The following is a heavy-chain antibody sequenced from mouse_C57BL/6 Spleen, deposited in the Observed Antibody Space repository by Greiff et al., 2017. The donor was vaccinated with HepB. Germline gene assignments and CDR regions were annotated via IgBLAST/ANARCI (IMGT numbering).Heavy chain of an antibody. CDR2: IYPGDGDT. J-gene: IGHJ2*01. CDR1: GYAFSSYW. CDR3: ARLKGFPYYFDY. Sequence: VQLQESGAELVKPGASVKISCKASGYAFSSYWMNWVKQRPGKGLEWIGQIYPGDGDTNYNGKFKGKATLTADKSSSTAYMQLSSLTSEDSAVYFCARLKGFPYYFDYWGQGTTLTVSS. V-gene: IGHV1-80*01.